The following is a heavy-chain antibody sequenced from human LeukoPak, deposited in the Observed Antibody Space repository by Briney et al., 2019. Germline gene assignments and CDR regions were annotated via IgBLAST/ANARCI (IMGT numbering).Heavy chain of an antibody. D-gene: IGHD2-8*02. V-gene: IGHV3-23*01. CDR2: LSDSGGST. CDR1: RYTSSSYT. Sequence: PGGSLRLSCVAARYTSSSYTTSWVCQGLGKRLEWVSPLSDSGGSTNYTDSVKGRFTISRDNAKNALYLQMNSLRAEDTAVYYCAKQGVGIYSYFFTTGGYFDDWCQGRLVIVFS. J-gene: IGHJ4*02. CDR3: AKQGVGIYSYFFTTGGYFDD.